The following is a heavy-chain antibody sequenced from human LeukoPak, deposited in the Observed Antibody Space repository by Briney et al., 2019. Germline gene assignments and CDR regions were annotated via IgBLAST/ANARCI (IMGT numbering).Heavy chain of an antibody. Sequence: GGSLRLSCAASGFTFGSYGMHWVRQAPGKGLDWVAFVRYDGNNPYYSASVKGRFTISRDNSRNTVLLQMNNLRLEDAAVYYCARGSRYGDYPYYCDFWGQGTLVTVSS. V-gene: IGHV3-30*02. CDR1: GFTFGSYG. D-gene: IGHD4-17*01. J-gene: IGHJ4*02. CDR3: ARGSRYGDYPYYCDF. CDR2: VRYDGNNP.